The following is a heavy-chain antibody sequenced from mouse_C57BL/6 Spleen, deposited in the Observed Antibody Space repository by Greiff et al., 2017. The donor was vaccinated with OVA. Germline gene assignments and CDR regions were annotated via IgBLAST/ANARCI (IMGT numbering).Heavy chain of an antibody. D-gene: IGHD2-4*01. V-gene: IGHV3-6*01. CDR2: ISYDGSN. CDR1: GYSITSGYY. CDR3: ARDHDYDGYYYAMDY. Sequence: EVKVEESGPGLVKPSQSLSLTCSVTGYSITSGYYWNWIRQFPGNKLEWMGYISYDGSNNYNPSLKNRISITRDTSKNQFFLKLNSVTTEDTATYYCARDHDYDGYYYAMDYWGQGTSVTVSS. J-gene: IGHJ4*01.